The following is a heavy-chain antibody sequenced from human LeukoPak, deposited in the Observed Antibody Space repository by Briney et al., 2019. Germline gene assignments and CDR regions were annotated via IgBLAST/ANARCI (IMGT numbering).Heavy chain of an antibody. CDR2: IYYSGST. CDR3: ARRVGATVDY. D-gene: IGHD1-26*01. Sequence: PSETLSLTCTVSGGSISSSSYYWGWIRQPPGKGLEWIGSIYYSGSTYYNPSLKSRVTISVDTSKNQFSLKLSSVTAADTAVYYCARRVGATVDYWGRGTLVTVSS. CDR1: GGSISSSSYY. V-gene: IGHV4-39*01. J-gene: IGHJ4*02.